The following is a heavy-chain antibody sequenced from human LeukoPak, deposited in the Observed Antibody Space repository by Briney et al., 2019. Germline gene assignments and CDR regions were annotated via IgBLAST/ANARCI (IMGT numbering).Heavy chain of an antibody. J-gene: IGHJ4*02. CDR1: GYTFSGYY. Sequence: GASVKVSCKASGYTFSGYYLHWVRQAPGQGLEWMGRINTNSGDTNYAQKFQGRATMTTDTSVYMELSGLRSDDTAVYYCASGTYGDYSFDFWGQGVLVTVSS. V-gene: IGHV1-2*06. CDR3: ASGTYGDYSFDF. CDR2: INTNSGDT. D-gene: IGHD2-21*02.